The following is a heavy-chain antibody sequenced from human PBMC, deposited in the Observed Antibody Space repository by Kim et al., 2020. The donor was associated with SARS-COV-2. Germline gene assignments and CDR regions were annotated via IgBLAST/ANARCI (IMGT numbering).Heavy chain of an antibody. V-gene: IGHV3-33*01. J-gene: IGHJ6*02. D-gene: IGHD6-13*01. CDR2: IWYDGSNK. CDR3: ARDGRIAAAALSYYYYGMDV. CDR1: GFTFSSYG. Sequence: GGSLRLSCAASGFTFSSYGMHWVRQAPGKGLEWVSVIWYDGSNKYYADSVKGRFTISRDNSKNTLYLQMNSLRAEDTAVYYCARDGRIAAAALSYYYYGMDVWGQGTTVTVSS.